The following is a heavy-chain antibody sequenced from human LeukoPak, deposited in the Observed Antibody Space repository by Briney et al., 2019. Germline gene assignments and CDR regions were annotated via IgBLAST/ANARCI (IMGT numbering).Heavy chain of an antibody. D-gene: IGHD3-10*02. J-gene: IGHJ4*02. CDR1: GFPFTIYW. Sequence: GGSLRLSCAASGFPFTIYWMTWVRQAPGKGLEWVANINQGGSGKYYADSVKGRFTISRDNAKDSLFLQMNSLRAEDTGVYYCARDHYVPHYWGQGTLVTVSS. CDR2: INQGGSGK. V-gene: IGHV3-7*01. CDR3: ARDHYVPHY.